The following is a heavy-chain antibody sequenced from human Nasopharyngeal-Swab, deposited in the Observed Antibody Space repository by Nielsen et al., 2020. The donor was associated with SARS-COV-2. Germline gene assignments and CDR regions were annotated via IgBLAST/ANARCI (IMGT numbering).Heavy chain of an antibody. J-gene: IGHJ4*02. Sequence: GESLKISCAASGFTVSSNYMSWVRQAPGKGLEWVSVIYSGGSTYYADSVKGRFTISRDNATNSLYLQMNSLRAEDTAVYYCAREGGVDTMIVAHSQRGPIDYWGQGTLVTVSS. D-gene: IGHD3-22*01. CDR1: GFTVSSNY. CDR3: AREGGVDTMIVAHSQRGPIDY. CDR2: IYSGGST. V-gene: IGHV3-53*01.